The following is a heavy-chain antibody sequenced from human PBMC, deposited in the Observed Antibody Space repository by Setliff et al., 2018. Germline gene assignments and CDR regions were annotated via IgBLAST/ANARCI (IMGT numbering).Heavy chain of an antibody. CDR1: GYTFTIYA. V-gene: IGHV1-3*01. D-gene: IGHD2-15*01. Sequence: ASVKVSCKASGYTFTIYAIHWVRQAPGQRLEWMGWINAGNGNTKYSQKFQGRVTITRDTSASTAYTELSSLRSEDTAVYYCARRRGYCSGGSCSDGWVNWSDPWGQGTLVTVS. CDR3: ARRRGYCSGGSCSDGWVNWSDP. CDR2: INAGNGNT. J-gene: IGHJ5*02.